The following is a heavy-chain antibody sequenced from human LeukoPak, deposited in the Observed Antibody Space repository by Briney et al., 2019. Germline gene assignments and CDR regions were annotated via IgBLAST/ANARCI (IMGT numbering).Heavy chain of an antibody. Sequence: ASVKVSCKASGYTFTGYYMHWVRQAPGQGPEWMGRINPNSGGTNYAQKFQGRVTITRDTSISTAYMELSRLRSDDTAVYYCTRDRGYDYFFDYWGQGTLVTVSS. CDR3: TRDRGYDYFFDY. CDR1: GYTFTGYY. V-gene: IGHV1-2*06. D-gene: IGHD5-12*01. J-gene: IGHJ4*02. CDR2: INPNSGGT.